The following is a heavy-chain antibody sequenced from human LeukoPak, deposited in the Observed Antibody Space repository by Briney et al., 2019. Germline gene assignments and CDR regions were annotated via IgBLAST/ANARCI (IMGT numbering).Heavy chain of an antibody. V-gene: IGHV4-59*01. Sequence: SETLSLTCSVSGYDSISTYYWNWIRQPPGKGLEWIGQIFYRGNTNYNPSLESRVTMSVDTSKNEFSLKLKSVTAADTAVYYCAGERGEEYSSGWYKTNFFYNWGQGVRVTVSS. CDR2: IFYRGNT. CDR3: AGERGEEYSSGWYKTNFFYN. J-gene: IGHJ4*02. D-gene: IGHD6-19*01. CDR1: GYDSISTYY.